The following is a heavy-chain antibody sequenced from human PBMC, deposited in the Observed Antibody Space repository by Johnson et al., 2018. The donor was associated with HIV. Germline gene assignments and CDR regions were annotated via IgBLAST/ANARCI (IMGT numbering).Heavy chain of an antibody. D-gene: IGHD3-10*01. CDR2: IQQDGSEK. CDR1: GFTFSSYW. V-gene: IGHV3-7*05. Sequence: VQLVESGGGLVQPGGSLRLSCAASGFTFSSYWMSWVRQAPGKGLEWVATIQQDGSEKYYVDSVKGRFTISRDNAKNSLYLQMNSLRAEDTAVYYCAMPSMVQGGPDAFDIWGQGTMVTVSS. CDR3: AMPSMVQGGPDAFDI. J-gene: IGHJ3*02.